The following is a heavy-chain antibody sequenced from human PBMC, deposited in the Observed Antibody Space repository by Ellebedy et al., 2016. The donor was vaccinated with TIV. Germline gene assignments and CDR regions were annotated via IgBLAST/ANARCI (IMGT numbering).Heavy chain of an antibody. V-gene: IGHV3-30*05. CDR2: ISHAGGNG. CDR1: RFTLSSYG. Sequence: PGGSLRLSCAASRFTLSSYGLHWVRQAPGEGLEWVASISHAGGNGYYADSVKGRFTISRDNSKNTLYLQMNSLRPEDTALYYCARDKGGSYFDYWGQGALVTVSS. D-gene: IGHD1-26*01. CDR3: ARDKGGSYFDY. J-gene: IGHJ4*02.